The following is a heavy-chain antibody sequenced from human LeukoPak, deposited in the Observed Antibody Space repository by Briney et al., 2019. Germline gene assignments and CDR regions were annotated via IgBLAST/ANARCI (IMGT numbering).Heavy chain of an antibody. V-gene: IGHV2-70*04. D-gene: IGHD2-15*01. Sequence: ESGPALVKPTQTLTLTCTFSGFSLSTSGMRVNWIRQPPGKALEWLARIDWDDDKFYSTSLKTRLTISKDTSKNQVVLTMTNMDPVDTATYFCAREPYCSGGYCYHFDYWGQGTLVTVSS. CDR1: GFSLSTSGMR. J-gene: IGHJ4*02. CDR2: IDWDDDK. CDR3: AREPYCSGGYCYHFDY.